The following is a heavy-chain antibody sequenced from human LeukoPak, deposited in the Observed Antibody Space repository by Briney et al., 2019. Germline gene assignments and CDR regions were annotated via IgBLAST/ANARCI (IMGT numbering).Heavy chain of an antibody. V-gene: IGHV1-18*01. CDR3: ARGGCWEYGGYGGRWFDP. CDR1: GYTFTNHG. D-gene: IGHD4-23*01. CDR2: ISTYKDNT. J-gene: IGHJ5*02. Sequence: ASVKVSCKASGYTFTNHGITWVRQAPGQGLEWMGWISTYKDNTKYAQKFQGRVTMTTDTSTSTAYMELRNLRSDDTAVDYCARGGCWEYGGYGGRWFDPWGQGTLVTVSS.